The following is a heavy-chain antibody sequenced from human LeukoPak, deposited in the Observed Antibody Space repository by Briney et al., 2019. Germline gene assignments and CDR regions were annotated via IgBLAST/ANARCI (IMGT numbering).Heavy chain of an antibody. Sequence: SETLSLTCTVSGGSISSYYWSWIRQPPGKGLEWIGYIYYSGCTNYTPSLKSRVTISLDTSENQFSLKLTSVTAPDTAVYFCARYPGSGSAWFDPWGQGTLVTVSS. D-gene: IGHD6-19*01. J-gene: IGHJ5*02. V-gene: IGHV4-59*12. CDR3: ARYPGSGSAWFDP. CDR2: IYYSGCT. CDR1: GGSISSYY.